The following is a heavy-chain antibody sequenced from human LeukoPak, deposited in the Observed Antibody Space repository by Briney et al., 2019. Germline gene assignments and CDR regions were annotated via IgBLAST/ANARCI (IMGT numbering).Heavy chain of an antibody. CDR1: GYTFTSFY. D-gene: IGHD5-24*01. CDR2: INPSGGST. Sequence: ASVKVSCKASGYTFTSFYMHWVRQAPGQGLEWMGIINPSGGSTSYAQKFQGRVTMTRDTSTNTVYVELSSLISEDTAVYYCARDYRWDYWGQGTLVTVSS. J-gene: IGHJ4*02. CDR3: ARDYRWDY. V-gene: IGHV1-46*01.